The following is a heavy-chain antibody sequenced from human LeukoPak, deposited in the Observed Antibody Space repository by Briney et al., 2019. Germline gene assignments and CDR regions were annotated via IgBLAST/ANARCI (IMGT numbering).Heavy chain of an antibody. V-gene: IGHV3-23*01. CDR2: ISGSGGST. Sequence: QTGGSLRLSCAASGFTFSSYAMSWVRQAPGKGLEWVSAISGSGGSTYYADSVKGRFTISRDNSKNTLYLQMNSLRAEDTAVYYCAKPAGGFYYDSSGYHFDYWGQGTLVTVSS. CDR3: AKPAGGFYYDSSGYHFDY. D-gene: IGHD3-22*01. CDR1: GFTFSSYA. J-gene: IGHJ4*02.